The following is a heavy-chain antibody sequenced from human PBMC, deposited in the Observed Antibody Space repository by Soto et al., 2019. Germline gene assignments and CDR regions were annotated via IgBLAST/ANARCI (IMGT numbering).Heavy chain of an antibody. J-gene: IGHJ5*02. Sequence: SETLSLTCTVSGGSISSGDYYWSWIRQPPGKGLEWIGYIYYSGSTYYNPSLKSRVTISVDTSKNQFSLKLSSVTAADTAVYYCARDTNCSGGSCYWFHPWGQGSLVTVSS. CDR3: ARDTNCSGGSCYWFHP. CDR2: IYYSGST. V-gene: IGHV4-30-4*01. CDR1: GGSISSGDYY. D-gene: IGHD2-15*01.